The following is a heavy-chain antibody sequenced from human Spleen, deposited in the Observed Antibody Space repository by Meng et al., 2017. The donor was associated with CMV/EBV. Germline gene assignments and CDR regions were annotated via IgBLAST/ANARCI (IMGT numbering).Heavy chain of an antibody. CDR2: ITNYSNNT. CDR3: VIGSIVGSTVLFDH. V-gene: IGHV1-18*01. Sequence: AADYPYASDGFSWVRQARGQGLEWMGWITNYSNNTNYAQSLQGRVTMTTDTTTSTAYMELRSLGSDDTAVYYYVIGSIVGSTVLFDHWGQGTLVTVSS. D-gene: IGHD1-26*01. J-gene: IGHJ4*02. CDR1: DYPYASDG.